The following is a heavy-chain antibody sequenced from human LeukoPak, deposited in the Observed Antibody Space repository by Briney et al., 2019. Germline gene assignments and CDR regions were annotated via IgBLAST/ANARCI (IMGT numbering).Heavy chain of an antibody. J-gene: IGHJ3*02. D-gene: IGHD2-21*01. V-gene: IGHV1-8*03. Sequence: ASVKVSCKASGYTFTSYDINWVRQATGQGLEWMGWMNPNSGNTGYAQKFQGRVTITRNTSISTAYMELSSLRSEDTAVYYCARGGLYCGGDCYDAFDIWGQGTMVTVSS. CDR2: MNPNSGNT. CDR1: GYTFTSYD. CDR3: ARGGLYCGGDCYDAFDI.